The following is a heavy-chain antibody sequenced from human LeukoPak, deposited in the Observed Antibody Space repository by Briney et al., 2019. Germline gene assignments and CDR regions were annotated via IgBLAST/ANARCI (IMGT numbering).Heavy chain of an antibody. CDR3: ARGIAAAAVTKFDY. CDR1: GYSFTNYR. J-gene: IGHJ4*02. Sequence: GESLKISCKGSGYSFTNYRIGWVRQMPGKGLEWMGIIYPGDSDTRYSPSFQGQVTIPADKSISTAYLQWSSLKASDSVMYYCARGIAAAAVTKFDYWGQGTLVTVSS. CDR2: IYPGDSDT. D-gene: IGHD6-13*01. V-gene: IGHV5-51*01.